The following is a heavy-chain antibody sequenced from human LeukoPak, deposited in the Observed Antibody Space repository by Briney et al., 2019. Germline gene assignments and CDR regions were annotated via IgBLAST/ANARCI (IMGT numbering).Heavy chain of an antibody. V-gene: IGHV3-48*01. J-gene: IGHJ4*02. Sequence: PGGSLRLSCAASGFTFSSYSMNWVRQAPGKGLEWVSYISSSSSTIYYADSVKGRFTISRDNAKNSLYLQMNSLRAEDTAVYYCVLRFAALGYFDYWGQGNLVTISS. CDR2: ISSSSSTI. CDR3: VLRFAALGYFDY. D-gene: IGHD2-21*01. CDR1: GFTFSSYS.